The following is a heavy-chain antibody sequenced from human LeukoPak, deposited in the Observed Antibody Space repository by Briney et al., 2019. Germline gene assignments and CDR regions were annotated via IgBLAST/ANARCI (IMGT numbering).Heavy chain of an antibody. CDR2: INHSGST. CDR1: GGSFSGYY. V-gene: IGHV4-34*01. J-gene: IGHJ5*02. CDR3: ARAWRYSYGPNYNWFDP. D-gene: IGHD5-18*01. Sequence: SETLSLTCAVYGGSFSGYYWSWIRQPPGKGLEWIGEINHSGSTNYNPSLKSRVTISVDTSKNQFSLKLSSVTAADTAVYYCARAWRYSYGPNYNWFDPWGQGTLVTVSS.